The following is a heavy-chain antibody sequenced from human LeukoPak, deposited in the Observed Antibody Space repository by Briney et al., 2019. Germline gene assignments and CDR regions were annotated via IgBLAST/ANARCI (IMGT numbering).Heavy chain of an antibody. CDR2: ISSSSTTI. J-gene: IGHJ3*01. Sequence: GGSLRLSCAASGFTFSSYSMNWVRQAPGKGLEWVSYISSSSTTIYYADSVKGRFTISRDNAKNSLYLQMNSLRAEDTAVYYCARDHHRRLYDSQARDTFDFWGQGTMVTVSS. V-gene: IGHV3-48*01. CDR1: GFTFSSYS. CDR3: ARDHHRRLYDSQARDTFDF. D-gene: IGHD3-22*01.